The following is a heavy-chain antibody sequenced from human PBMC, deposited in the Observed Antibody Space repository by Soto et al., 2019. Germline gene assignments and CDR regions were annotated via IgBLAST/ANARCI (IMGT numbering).Heavy chain of an antibody. CDR3: VKTNPPYYYDIMTLIYFDY. CDR1: GFTFGSYA. V-gene: IGHV3-23*01. Sequence: GGSLRLSCAASGFTFGSYAMSWVRQAPGKGLEWVSAISGSGGSTYYADSVKGRFTISRDNSKNTLYLQMSSLRAEDTAVYYCVKTNPPYYYDIMTLIYFDYWGQGTLVTVSS. J-gene: IGHJ4*02. D-gene: IGHD3-22*01. CDR2: ISGSGGST.